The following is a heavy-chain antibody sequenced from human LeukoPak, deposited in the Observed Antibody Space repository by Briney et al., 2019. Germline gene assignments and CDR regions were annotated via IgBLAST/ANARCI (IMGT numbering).Heavy chain of an antibody. J-gene: IGHJ4*02. Sequence: SETLSLTCTVSGGSISSGDYYWSWIRQPPGKGLEWIGYIYYSGSTYYNPSLKSRVTISVDTSKNQFSLKLSSVTAADTAVYYCVMRGYSSSSQLDYWGQGTLVTVSS. D-gene: IGHD6-6*01. CDR3: VMRGYSSSSQLDY. CDR1: GGSISSGDYY. CDR2: IYYSGST. V-gene: IGHV4-30-4*08.